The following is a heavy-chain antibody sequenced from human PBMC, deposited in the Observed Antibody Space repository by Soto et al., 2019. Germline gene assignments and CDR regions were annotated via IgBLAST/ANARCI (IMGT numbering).Heavy chain of an antibody. CDR3: ASSRIRVLYDFWSADHASDI. D-gene: IGHD3-3*01. CDR1: GGSISSYY. J-gene: IGHJ3*02. V-gene: IGHV4-59*01. Sequence: SETLSLTCTVSGGSISSYYWSWIRQPPGKGLEWIGYIYYSGSTNYNPSLKSRVTISVDTSKNQFSLKLSSVTAADTAVYYCASSRIRVLYDFWSADHASDIWGQGTMVTVSS. CDR2: IYYSGST.